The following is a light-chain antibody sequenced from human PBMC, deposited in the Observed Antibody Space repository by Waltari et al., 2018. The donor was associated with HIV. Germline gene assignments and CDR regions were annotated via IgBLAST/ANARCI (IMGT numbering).Light chain of an antibody. CDR1: QRISDY. CDR3: QQRTGWPLT. Sequence: EIVFTRSPGTVSLFPGERASVSCRASQRISDYLAWYQQKPGQAPRLLIYDASTRATGIPARFSGSGSGTDFTLTISSLESEDFAVYYCQQRTGWPLTFGGGTKVEIK. CDR2: DAS. V-gene: IGKV3-11*01. J-gene: IGKJ4*01.